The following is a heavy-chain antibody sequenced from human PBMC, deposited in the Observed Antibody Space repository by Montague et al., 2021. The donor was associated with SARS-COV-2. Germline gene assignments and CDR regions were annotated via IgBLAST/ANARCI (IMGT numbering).Heavy chain of an antibody. V-gene: IGHV3-33*06. Sequence: SLRLSCAASGFTFSRYGMHWVRQAPGKGLEWVAVIRYVGSNKYYADSVKGRFTISRDNSKNTLYLQMNSLRAEDTAVYYCAKAYYGDYLFDAFDFWGQGPMVTVSS. CDR2: IRYVGSNK. CDR1: GFTFSRYG. D-gene: IGHD4-17*01. J-gene: IGHJ3*01. CDR3: AKAYYGDYLFDAFDF.